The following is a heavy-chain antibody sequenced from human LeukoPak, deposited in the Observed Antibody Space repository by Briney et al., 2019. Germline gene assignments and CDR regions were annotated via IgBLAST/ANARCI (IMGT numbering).Heavy chain of an antibody. J-gene: IGHJ4*02. CDR2: VSGGGHNT. V-gene: IGHV3-23*01. CDR1: GFTFSSYA. CDR3: AKDRSSWYYPFDS. D-gene: IGHD3-3*01. Sequence: GGSLRLSCVASGFTFSSYAMSWVRQAPGKGLEWVSVVSGGGHNTYYADSVKGRFTMSRDNSKRTVYLQVNSLGAEDTAVYYCAKDRSSWYYPFDSWGQGTPVTVSS.